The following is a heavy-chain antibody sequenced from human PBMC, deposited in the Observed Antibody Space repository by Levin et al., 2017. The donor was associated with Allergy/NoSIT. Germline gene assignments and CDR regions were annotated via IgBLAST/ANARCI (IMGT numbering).Heavy chain of an antibody. D-gene: IGHD2-2*01. CDR2: INSGGSAT. V-gene: IGHV3-74*01. CDR3: AKGGCSATSCLDY. CDR1: GFTFSTYW. Sequence: GGSLRLSCAVSGFTFSTYWMHWVRQAPGKGPVWVSRINSGGSATDYADSVKGRFTISRDNARNTLYLQMNSLSAEDTAVYYCAKGGCSATSCLDYWGQGTLVTVSS. J-gene: IGHJ4*02.